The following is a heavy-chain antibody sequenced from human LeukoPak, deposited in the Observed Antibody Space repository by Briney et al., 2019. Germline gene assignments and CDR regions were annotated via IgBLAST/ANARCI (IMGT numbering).Heavy chain of an antibody. V-gene: IGHV4-59*01. D-gene: IGHD3-22*01. Sequence: SETLSLTCTVSGGSISSYYWSWIRQPPGKGLEWIGYIYDSGSTNYNPSLKSRVTISVDTSKNQFSLKLSSVTAADTAVYYCARGEDYYDSSGYYYYWGQGTLVTVSS. CDR1: GGSISSYY. J-gene: IGHJ4*02. CDR3: ARGEDYYDSSGYYYY. CDR2: IYDSGST.